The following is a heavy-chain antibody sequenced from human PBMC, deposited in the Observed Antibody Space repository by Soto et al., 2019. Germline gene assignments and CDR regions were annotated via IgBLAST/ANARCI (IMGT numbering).Heavy chain of an antibody. D-gene: IGHD1-1*01. V-gene: IGHV1-18*01. J-gene: IGHJ1*01. CDR2: ISAYNGNT. CDR3: ARDMLEMATTQAEYFQH. Sequence: GASVKVSCKASVYTFTSYGIRWVRQAPGQGLEWMGWISAYNGNTNYAQKLQGRVTMTTDTSTSTAYMELRSLRSDDTAVYYCARDMLEMATTQAEYFQHWGQGTLVTVSS. CDR1: VYTFTSYG.